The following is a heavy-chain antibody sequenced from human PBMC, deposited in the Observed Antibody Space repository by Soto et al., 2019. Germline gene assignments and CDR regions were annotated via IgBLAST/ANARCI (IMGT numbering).Heavy chain of an antibody. Sequence: SVKVSCKASGGTFSSYAISWVRQAPGQGLEWMGGIIPIFGTANYAQKFQGRVTITADESTSTAYMELSSLRSEDTAVYYCARTIQQLVFGYFDYWGQGTLVTVSS. V-gene: IGHV1-69*13. J-gene: IGHJ4*02. D-gene: IGHD6-13*01. CDR1: GGTFSSYA. CDR3: ARTIQQLVFGYFDY. CDR2: IIPIFGTA.